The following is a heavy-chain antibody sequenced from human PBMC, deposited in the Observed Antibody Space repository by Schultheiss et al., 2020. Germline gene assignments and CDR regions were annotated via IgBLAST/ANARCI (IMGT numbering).Heavy chain of an antibody. Sequence: ESLKISCTVSGGSLGSYYWSWIRQPPGKGLEWIGYIYYSGSTNYNPSLKSRVAISVDTSKNQFSLKLSSVTAADTAVYYCARVPGYSSSWYFAFDIWGQGTMVTVSS. V-gene: IGHV4-59*01. D-gene: IGHD6-13*01. CDR3: ARVPGYSSSWYFAFDI. CDR1: GGSLGSYY. J-gene: IGHJ3*02. CDR2: IYYSGST.